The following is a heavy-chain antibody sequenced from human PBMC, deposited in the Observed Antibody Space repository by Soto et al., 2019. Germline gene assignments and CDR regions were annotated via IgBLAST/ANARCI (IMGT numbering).Heavy chain of an antibody. V-gene: IGHV3-23*01. D-gene: IGHD6-13*01. CDR2: ISSTGDGT. CDR3: AKNGRAAAMYNWFDP. Sequence: PGGSLRLSCAASGFTFSNYAMGWVRQAPGKGLEWVSTISSTGDGTDYADSVKGRFTISRDNSKNTLYLQMNSLRAEDTAVYYCAKNGRAAAMYNWFDPWGQGTLVTVSS. J-gene: IGHJ5*02. CDR1: GFTFSNYA.